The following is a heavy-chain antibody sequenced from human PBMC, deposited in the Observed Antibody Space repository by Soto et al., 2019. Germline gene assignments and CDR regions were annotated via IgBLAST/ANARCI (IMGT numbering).Heavy chain of an antibody. V-gene: IGHV3-23*01. CDR3: AKDRALLWYEEYSEAFDV. Sequence: EVQLLESGGGLVQAGGSRRLSCAASGFIFSDYAMSWVRQAPGKVLEWVSSNSGDGDNKKYADSVRGRFTISRDTSKNTVYLQMNSMRAEDTAVYFCAKDRALLWYEEYSEAFDVWGQGTTVTVS. CDR2: NSGDGDNK. D-gene: IGHD3-10*01. CDR1: GFIFSDYA. J-gene: IGHJ3*01.